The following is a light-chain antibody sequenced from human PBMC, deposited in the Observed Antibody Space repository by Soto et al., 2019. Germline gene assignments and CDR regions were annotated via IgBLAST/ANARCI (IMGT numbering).Light chain of an antibody. CDR1: SSDVGGYNY. CDR3: SSYTSRSTLYV. V-gene: IGLV2-14*01. Sequence: QSVLTQPASVSGSPGQSITISCTGTSSDVGGYNYVSWYQQHPGKAPKLMIYEVSNRPSGVSNRFSGSKSGNTASLTISGLQAEDEADYYCSSYTSRSTLYVFGPGTKVTV. J-gene: IGLJ1*01. CDR2: EVS.